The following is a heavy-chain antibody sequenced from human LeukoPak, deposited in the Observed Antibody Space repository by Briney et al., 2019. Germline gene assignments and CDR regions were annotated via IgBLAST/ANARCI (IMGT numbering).Heavy chain of an antibody. J-gene: IGHJ4*02. V-gene: IGHV3-48*04. D-gene: IGHD3-10*01. CDR1: GFTFSSYS. Sequence: GGSLRLSCAASGFTFSSYSMNWVRQAPGKGLEWVSYISSSSSTIYYADSVKGRFTISRDNAKNSLYLQMNSLRAEDTAVYYCARETASTYYYGSGSYYLDYWGQGTLVTVSS. CDR2: ISSSSSTI. CDR3: ARETASTYYYGSGSYYLDY.